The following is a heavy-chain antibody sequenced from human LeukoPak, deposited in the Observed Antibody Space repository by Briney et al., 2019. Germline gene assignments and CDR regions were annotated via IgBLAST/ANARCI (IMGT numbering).Heavy chain of an antibody. CDR1: GFTFSSYA. J-gene: IGHJ4*02. CDR2: ISGSRDVT. CDR3: ARKRGVTGDYFGY. V-gene: IGHV3-23*01. Sequence: PGGSLRLSCAGSGFTFSSYAMNWVRQAPGKGLEWVSTISGSRDVTYYADSVKGRFTISRDNSKNTLSLQMNSLRAEDTALYYCARKRGVTGDYFGYWGRGTLVTVSS. D-gene: IGHD2-21*02.